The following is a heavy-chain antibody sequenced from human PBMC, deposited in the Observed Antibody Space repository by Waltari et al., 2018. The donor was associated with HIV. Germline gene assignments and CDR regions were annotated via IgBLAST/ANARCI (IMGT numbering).Heavy chain of an antibody. CDR2: ISYDGSNK. J-gene: IGHJ4*02. V-gene: IGHV3-30*18. D-gene: IGHD3-10*01. CDR3: AKDERVFYFDY. CDR1: GFTFSSYG. Sequence: QVQLVESGGGVVQPGRSLRLPCAASGFTFSSYGMNWVRQAPGKGLEWVAVISYDGSNKYYADSVKGRFTISRDNSKNTLYLQMNSLRAEDTAVYYCAKDERVFYFDYWGQGTLVTVSS.